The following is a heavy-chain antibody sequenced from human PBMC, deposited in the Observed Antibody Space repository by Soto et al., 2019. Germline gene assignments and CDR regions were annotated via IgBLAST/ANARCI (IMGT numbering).Heavy chain of an antibody. V-gene: IGHV3-23*01. Sequence: GSLRLSCVASEFAFPTYAMNWVRQAPGKGLEWVATISGDGLSAYYADSVKGRFTISRDNSKNTLYLQMNSLRDEDSAVYYCANRPRYYHMDVWGQGTTVTVSS. CDR1: EFAFPTYA. CDR2: ISGDGLSA. J-gene: IGHJ6*02. CDR3: ANRPRYYHMDV.